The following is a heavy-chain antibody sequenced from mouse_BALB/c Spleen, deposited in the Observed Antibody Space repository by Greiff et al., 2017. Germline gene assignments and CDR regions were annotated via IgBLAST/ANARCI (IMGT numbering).Heavy chain of an antibody. CDR1: GFTFSSYT. CDR3: TKIYDGYQAFAY. Sequence: EVKLMESGGGLVKPGGSLKLSCAASGFTFSSYTMSWVRQTPEKRLEWVATISSGGSYTYYPDSVKGRFTISRDNAKNTLYLQMSSLKSEDTAMYYCTKIYDGYQAFAYWGQGTLVTVSA. J-gene: IGHJ3*01. CDR2: ISSGGSYT. V-gene: IGHV5-6-4*01. D-gene: IGHD2-3*01.